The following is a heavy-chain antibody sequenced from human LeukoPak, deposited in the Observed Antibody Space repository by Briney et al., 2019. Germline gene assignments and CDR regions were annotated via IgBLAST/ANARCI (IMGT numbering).Heavy chain of an antibody. CDR3: AGSGMATDSKFDY. Sequence: GSSVKVSCKASGGTFSSYAISWVRQAPGQGLEWMGGIIPISGTANYAQKFQGRVTITTDESTSTAYMELSSLRSEDTAVYYCAGSGMATDSKFDYWGQGTLVTVSS. J-gene: IGHJ4*02. D-gene: IGHD5-24*01. CDR1: GGTFSSYA. V-gene: IGHV1-69*05. CDR2: IIPISGTA.